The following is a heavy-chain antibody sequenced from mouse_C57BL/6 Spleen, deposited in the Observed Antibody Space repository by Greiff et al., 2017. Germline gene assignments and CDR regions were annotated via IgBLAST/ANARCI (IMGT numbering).Heavy chain of an antibody. Sequence: EVKLMESGGGLVTPGGSLKLSCAASGFTFSDYGMPWVRQAPEKGLEWVAYISSGSSTIYYADTVKGRFTISRDNAKNTLFLQMTSLRSEDTAMYYCARDDYAMDYWGQGTSVTVSS. CDR1: GFTFSDYG. CDR2: ISSGSSTI. V-gene: IGHV5-17*01. CDR3: ARDDYAMDY. J-gene: IGHJ4*01.